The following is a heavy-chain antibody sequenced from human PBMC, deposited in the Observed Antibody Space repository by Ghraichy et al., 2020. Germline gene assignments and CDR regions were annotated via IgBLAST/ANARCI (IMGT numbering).Heavy chain of an antibody. CDR1: GFTFDDYA. CDR2: ISWNSGSI. Sequence: GGSLRLSCAASGFTFDDYAMHWVRQAPGKGLEWVSGISWNSGSIGYADSVKGRFTISRDNAKNSLYLQMNSLRAEDTALYYCAKDTTLWPFSSYYYYGMDVWGQGTTVTVSS. CDR3: AKDTTLWPFSSYYYYGMDV. J-gene: IGHJ6*02. D-gene: IGHD2-21*01. V-gene: IGHV3-9*01.